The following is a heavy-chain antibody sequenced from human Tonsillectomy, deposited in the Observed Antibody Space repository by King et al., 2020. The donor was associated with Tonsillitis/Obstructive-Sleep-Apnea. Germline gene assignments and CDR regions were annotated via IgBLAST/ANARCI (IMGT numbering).Heavy chain of an antibody. Sequence: VQLQQWGAGLLKPSETLSLTCAVYGGSFSGYYWSWIRQPPGKGLEWIGEINHSGSTNYNPSLKSRVTISVDTSKNRFSLKLSSVTAADTAVYYCGRGGTLTTPLDAFDIWGQGTMVTVSS. CDR3: GRGGTLTTPLDAFDI. J-gene: IGHJ3*02. CDR1: GGSFSGYY. V-gene: IGHV4-34*01. D-gene: IGHD2-15*01. CDR2: INHSGST.